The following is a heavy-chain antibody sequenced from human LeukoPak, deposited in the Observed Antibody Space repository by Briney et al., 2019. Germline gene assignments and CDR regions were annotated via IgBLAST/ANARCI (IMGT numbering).Heavy chain of an antibody. J-gene: IGHJ3*02. CDR1: GFAISPYW. Sequence: PGGSLRLSCVASGFAISPYWMTWVRQAPGKGLEWVANIKRDGSEEQYVDSVKGRFTISRDNAKNSLYLQIHSLRAEDTAVYYCARDPSALQYGAFDMWGQGTMVIVSS. V-gene: IGHV3-7*01. CDR2: IKRDGSEE. D-gene: IGHD2-8*01. CDR3: ARDPSALQYGAFDM.